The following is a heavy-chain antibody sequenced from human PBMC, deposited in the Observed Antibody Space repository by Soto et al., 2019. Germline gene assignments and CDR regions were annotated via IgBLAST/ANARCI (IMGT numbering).Heavy chain of an antibody. Sequence: QVQLVESGGAVVQPGKSLRLSCAASGFTFSSYGMYWVRQAPGKGLEWVAAIAYDGSNQYHAESVKGRFTISRDNSKNTLYLQMNSLRVEDTAGYYCAKDIVRYTYGACDYWGQGALVTVSS. CDR2: IAYDGSNQ. J-gene: IGHJ4*02. V-gene: IGHV3-30*18. CDR1: GFTFSSYG. CDR3: AKDIVRYTYGACDY. D-gene: IGHD5-18*01.